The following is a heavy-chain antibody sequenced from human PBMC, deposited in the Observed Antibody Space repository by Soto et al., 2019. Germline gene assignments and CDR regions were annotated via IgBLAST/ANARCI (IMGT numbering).Heavy chain of an antibody. V-gene: IGHV1-69*01. CDR2: IIPIFGTA. J-gene: IGHJ5*02. CDR1: GGTFSSHA. Sequence: QVQLVQSGAEVKKPGSSVKVSCKASGGTFSSHAISWVRQAPGQGLEWMGGIIPIFGTANYAQKFQGRVTITADESTSTAYMELSSLRSEDTAVYYCARAEYSSRSGLNWFDPWGQGTLVTVSS. D-gene: IGHD6-6*01. CDR3: ARAEYSSRSGLNWFDP.